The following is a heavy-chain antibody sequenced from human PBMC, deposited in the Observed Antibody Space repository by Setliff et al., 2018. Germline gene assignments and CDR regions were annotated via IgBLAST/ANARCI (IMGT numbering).Heavy chain of an antibody. CDR3: ARDTSSDWAAWFDP. D-gene: IGHD6-19*01. V-gene: IGHV4-61*09. CDR1: GVSIANTASY. CDR2: VYVSGST. J-gene: IGHJ5*02. Sequence: SETLSLTCNVSGVSIANTASYWSWIRQPAGKTLEWIGQVYVSGSTNYNPSLKSRVTMSVDTSKNQFSLKLTSVTAADTAMYYCARDTSSDWAAWFDPWSQGILVTVSS.